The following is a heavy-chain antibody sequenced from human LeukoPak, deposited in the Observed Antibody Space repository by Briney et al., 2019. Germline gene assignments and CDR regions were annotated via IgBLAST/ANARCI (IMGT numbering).Heavy chain of an antibody. CDR1: GGSISGYH. J-gene: IGHJ5*02. CDR3: ARATHYGSGSGFDP. D-gene: IGHD3-10*01. V-gene: IGHV4-4*07. Sequence: SETLSLTCTVSGGSISGYHWSWIRQPAGKGLEWIGRIYPSGSTNYNPSLKSRVTISVDTSKNQFSLKLSSVTAADTAVYYCARATHYGSGSGFDPWGQGTLVTVSS. CDR2: IYPSGST.